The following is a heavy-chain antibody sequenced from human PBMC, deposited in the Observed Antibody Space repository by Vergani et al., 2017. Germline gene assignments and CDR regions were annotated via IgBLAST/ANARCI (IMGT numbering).Heavy chain of an antibody. V-gene: IGHV3-21*01. CDR2: ISSSSRYI. D-gene: IGHD3-9*01. J-gene: IGHJ5*02. CDR3: ASYDILTGYYKGRGLYNWFDP. CDR1: GFTFSSYS. Sequence: VQLVESGGGLVKPGGSLRLSCAASGFTFSSYSMNWVRQAPGKGLEWVSSISSSSRYIYYADSVKGRFTISRDNAKNSLYLQMNSLRAEDTAVYYCASYDILTGYYKGRGLYNWFDPWGQGTLVTVSS.